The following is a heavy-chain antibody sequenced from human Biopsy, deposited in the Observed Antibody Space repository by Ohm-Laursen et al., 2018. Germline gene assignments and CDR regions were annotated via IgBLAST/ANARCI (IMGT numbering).Heavy chain of an antibody. CDR3: ATGLDGLTGTTSLDD. D-gene: IGHD1-7*01. CDR2: TTPVFGVV. CDR1: GGAFRSHT. J-gene: IGHJ4*02. Sequence: SSVKVSCKAPGGAFRSHTITWLRQAPGQGLEWVGNTTPVFGVVNYARKLQGRVTITADESMAIGHLEVSSLRVDDTAVCYCATGLDGLTGTTSLDDWGQGTLVVVSP. V-gene: IGHV1-69*15.